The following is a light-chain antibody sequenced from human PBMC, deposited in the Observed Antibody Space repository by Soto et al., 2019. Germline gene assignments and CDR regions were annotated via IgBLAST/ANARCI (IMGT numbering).Light chain of an antibody. Sequence: EIVLTQSPATLSLSPGERATLSCRASQSVNTYLGWYQQRPGQAPILLIYDASNRATGIPARFSGSGSGTVFTLTISSLEAEDFAVYYCQQRSSWPLTFGGGTKVEIK. CDR2: DAS. CDR3: QQRSSWPLT. J-gene: IGKJ4*01. V-gene: IGKV3-11*01. CDR1: QSVNTY.